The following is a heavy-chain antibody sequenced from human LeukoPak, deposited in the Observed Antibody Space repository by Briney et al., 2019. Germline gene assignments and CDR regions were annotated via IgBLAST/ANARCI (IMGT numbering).Heavy chain of an antibody. J-gene: IGHJ4*02. Sequence: GGSLRLSCAGSGFTMSDKWMSCFRLPPGKGLEWVANIKKDGSEKYYVDSVKGRFSISRDNPKNSLYLQMNSLRTEDTAVYYCASGGGWVFDYWGLGTLVTVSS. CDR3: ASGGGWVFDY. V-gene: IGHV3-7*01. CDR1: GFTMSDKW. D-gene: IGHD6-19*01. CDR2: IKKDGSEK.